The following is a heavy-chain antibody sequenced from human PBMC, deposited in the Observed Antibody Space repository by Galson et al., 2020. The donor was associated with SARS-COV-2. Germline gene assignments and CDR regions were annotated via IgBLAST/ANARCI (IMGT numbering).Heavy chain of an antibody. CDR3: ARGVICGGDCYPFDY. D-gene: IGHD2-21*02. V-gene: IGHV1-18*01. CDR2: ISAYNGNT. Sequence: GESLKISCKASGYTFTSYGISWVRQAPGQGLEWMGWISAYNGNTNYAQKLQGRVTMTTDTSTSTAYMELRSLRSDDTAVYYCARGVICGGDCYPFDYWGQGTLVTVSS. CDR1: GYTFTSYG. J-gene: IGHJ4*02.